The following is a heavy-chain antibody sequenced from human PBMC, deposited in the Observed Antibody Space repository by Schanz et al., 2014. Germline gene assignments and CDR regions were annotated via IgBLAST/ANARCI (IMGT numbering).Heavy chain of an antibody. CDR3: ARLQTTALNPGWLDP. D-gene: IGHD4-17*01. V-gene: IGHV1-2*02. Sequence: VPLVQSGAEVKKPGASVKVSCRTSGDTLTGYYMHWVRQAPGQGLEWMGWINPNEGDTNHAQKFQGRLTMTRDTSISTAYMELSSLTFSDTAVYFCARLQTTALNPGWLDPWGQGTLVTVSS. CDR2: INPNEGDT. J-gene: IGHJ5*02. CDR1: GDTLTGYY.